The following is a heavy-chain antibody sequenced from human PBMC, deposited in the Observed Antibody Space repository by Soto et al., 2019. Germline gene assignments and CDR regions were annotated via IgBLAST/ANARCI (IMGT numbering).Heavy chain of an antibody. Sequence: QVQLQESGPGLVKPSQTLSLTCTVSGSSISSGGYYWSWIRQHPGKGLEWIGYIYDNDSTYYNPSLKSRVTMSVDMSRNQFSLKLSSVTAADTAVYYCARHHMAATDMYFDYWGQGTLVTVSS. CDR1: GSSISSGGYY. CDR2: IYDNDST. CDR3: ARHHMAATDMYFDY. D-gene: IGHD6-19*01. J-gene: IGHJ4*02. V-gene: IGHV4-31*03.